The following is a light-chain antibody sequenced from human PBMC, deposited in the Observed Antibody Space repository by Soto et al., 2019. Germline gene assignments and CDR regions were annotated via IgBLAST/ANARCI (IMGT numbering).Light chain of an antibody. CDR3: QQYSNWPMT. J-gene: IGKJ1*01. CDR1: QSVSSN. CDR2: GAS. Sequence: EIVMTQSPATLSVSPGERATLSCRASQSVSSNLAWYQQKPGQAPRLLIYGASTRATGIPVRFSGSGSGTEFTLTISSLQSEDFAVYYCQQYSNWPMTFGQGTKVEIK. V-gene: IGKV3-15*01.